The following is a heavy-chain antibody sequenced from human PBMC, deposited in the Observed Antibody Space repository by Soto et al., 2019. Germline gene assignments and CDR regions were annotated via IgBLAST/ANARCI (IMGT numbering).Heavy chain of an antibody. CDR1: GFTFSSYS. J-gene: IGHJ3*02. Sequence: EVQLVESGGGLVKPGGSLRLSCAASGFTFSSYSMSWVRQAPGKGLEWVSSISSSSSYIYYADSVKGRFTISRDNAKNSLYLQMNSLRAEDTAVYYCARDNYYGSGSYAAFDIWGQGTMVTVSS. V-gene: IGHV3-21*01. CDR3: ARDNYYGSGSYAAFDI. D-gene: IGHD3-10*01. CDR2: ISSSSSYI.